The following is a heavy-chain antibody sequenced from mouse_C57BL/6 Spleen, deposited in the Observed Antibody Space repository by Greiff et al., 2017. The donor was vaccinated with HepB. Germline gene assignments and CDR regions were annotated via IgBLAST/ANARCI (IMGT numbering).Heavy chain of an antibody. J-gene: IGHJ2*01. Sequence: QVQLQQPGAELVKPGASVKLSCKASGYTFTSYWMHWVKQRPGQGLEWIGMIHPNSGSTNYNEKFKSKATLTVDKSSSTAYMQLSSLTSEDSAVYYCARGSDGYFMYYFDYWGQGTTLTVSS. D-gene: IGHD2-3*01. CDR2: IHPNSGST. CDR1: GYTFTSYW. CDR3: ARGSDGYFMYYFDY. V-gene: IGHV1-64*01.